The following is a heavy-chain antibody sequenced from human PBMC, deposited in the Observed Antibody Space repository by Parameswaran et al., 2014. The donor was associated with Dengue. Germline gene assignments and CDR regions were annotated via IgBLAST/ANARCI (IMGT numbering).Heavy chain of an antibody. CDR2: IYTDDTT. CDR1: GFTVSSNY. V-gene: IGHV3-66*01. Sequence: GESLKISCAASGFTVSSNYMSWVRQAPGKGLEWVSVIYTDDTTYYADSVKGRFTISRDNSKNTLYLQLNSLRAEDTAVYYCARDLHYYYGMDVWGHGTTVTVSS. CDR3: ARDLHYYYGMDV. J-gene: IGHJ6*02.